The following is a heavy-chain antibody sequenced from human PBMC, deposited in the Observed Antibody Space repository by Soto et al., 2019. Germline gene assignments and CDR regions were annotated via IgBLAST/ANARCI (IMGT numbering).Heavy chain of an antibody. J-gene: IGHJ4*02. V-gene: IGHV3-66*01. CDR3: AAYSHKGY. CDR1: GFTVSNNY. CDR2: IYSGGST. Sequence: EEQLVESGGDLVQPGGSLRLSCAASGFTVSNNYMSWVRQAPGKGLEWVSLIYSGGSTYYADSVKGIFTISRDSSKNTLYLQMSSRRAEDTAMYYCAAYSHKGYWGQGTLVTVSS. D-gene: IGHD3-16*01.